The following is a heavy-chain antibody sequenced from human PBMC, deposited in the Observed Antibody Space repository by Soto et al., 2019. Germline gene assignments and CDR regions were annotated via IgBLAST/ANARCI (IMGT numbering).Heavy chain of an antibody. Sequence: EVQLVESGGGLVQPGGSLRLSCAVSGFTFSTHAMNWVRQAPGKGLEWVAYIHGTRSIIYYADSVKGRFTISRDNAKNYLSLQKDSLRDEDTAVSYCERDARGADYDYWRQGTLVTVSS. CDR1: GFTFSTHA. D-gene: IGHD3-16*01. CDR3: ERDARGADYDY. CDR2: IHGTRSII. J-gene: IGHJ4*02. V-gene: IGHV3-48*02.